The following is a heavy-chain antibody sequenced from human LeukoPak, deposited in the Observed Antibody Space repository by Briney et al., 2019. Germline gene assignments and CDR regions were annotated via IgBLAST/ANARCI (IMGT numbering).Heavy chain of an antibody. V-gene: IGHV3-33*01. J-gene: IGHJ4*02. CDR2: IWYDGSNK. CDR1: GFTFSTYG. Sequence: PGGSLRLSCAVSGFTFSTYGMHWVRQAPGKGLEWVSFIWYDGSNKYYADSVKGRFTISRDNPKNTLYLQMNSLRDEDTAVYYCARGGDSAETAFDCWGQGTLVTVSS. D-gene: IGHD2-21*02. CDR3: ARGGDSAETAFDC.